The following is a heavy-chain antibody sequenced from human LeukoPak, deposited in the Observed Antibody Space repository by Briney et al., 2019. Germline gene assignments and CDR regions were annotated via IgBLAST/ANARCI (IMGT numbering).Heavy chain of an antibody. CDR3: AREMTTVTYAFDI. V-gene: IGHV3-30*04. D-gene: IGHD4-17*01. CDR2: ISYDGSNK. J-gene: IGHJ3*02. CDR1: GFTFSSYA. Sequence: GGSLRLSCAASGFTFSSYAMHWVRQAPGKGLEWVAVISYDGSNKYYADSVKGRFTISRDNSKNTLFLQMNSLRAEDTAVYYCAREMTTVTYAFDIWGQGTMVTVSS.